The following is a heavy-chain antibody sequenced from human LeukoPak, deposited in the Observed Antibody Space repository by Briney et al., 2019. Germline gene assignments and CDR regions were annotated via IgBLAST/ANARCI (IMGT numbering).Heavy chain of an antibody. CDR3: ARSPAYSYGHPYYFDY. D-gene: IGHD5-18*01. CDR1: GFTFSSYS. CDR2: ISSSSSYI. Sequence: GGSLRLSCAASGFTFSSYSMNWVRQAPGKGLEWVSYISSSSSYIYYADSLKGRFTISRDNAKNSLYLQMNSLRAEDTAVYYCARSPAYSYGHPYYFDYWGQGTLVTVSS. V-gene: IGHV3-21*01. J-gene: IGHJ4*02.